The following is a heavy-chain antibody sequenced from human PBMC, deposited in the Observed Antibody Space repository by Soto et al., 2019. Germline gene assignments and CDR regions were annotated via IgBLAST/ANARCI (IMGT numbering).Heavy chain of an antibody. CDR3: ARDQSSGWYYFDY. V-gene: IGHV3-30-3*01. Sequence: QVQLMESGGGVVQPGRSLRLSCAASEFTFSTYAMHWVRQAPGKGLEWVAVTSSDGGTTFYGDSVKGRFTISRDNSKNTVYLQMNSLRVEDTALYYCARDQSSGWYYFDYWGQGTLVTVSS. J-gene: IGHJ4*02. D-gene: IGHD6-19*01. CDR1: EFTFSTYA. CDR2: TSSDGGTT.